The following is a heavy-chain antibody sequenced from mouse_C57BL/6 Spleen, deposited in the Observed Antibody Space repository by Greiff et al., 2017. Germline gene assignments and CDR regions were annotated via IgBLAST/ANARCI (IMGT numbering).Heavy chain of an antibody. CDR1: GYTFTSYW. CDR3: ARISRDAMDY. Sequence: QVQLKESGAELAKPGASVKLSCKASGYTFTSYWMHWVKQRPGQGLEWIGYINPSSGYPKYNQKFKDKATLTADKSSSTAYMLLSSLTYEDSAVYYCARISRDAMDYWGQGTSVTVSS. V-gene: IGHV1-7*01. J-gene: IGHJ4*01. CDR2: INPSSGYP.